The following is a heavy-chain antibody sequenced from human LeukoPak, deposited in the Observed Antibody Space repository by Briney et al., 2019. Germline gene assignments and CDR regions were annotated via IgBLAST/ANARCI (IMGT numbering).Heavy chain of an antibody. CDR1: GFTFSSYS. J-gene: IGHJ5*02. D-gene: IGHD3-3*01. V-gene: IGHV3-48*01. Sequence: GGSLRLSCAASGFTFSSYSMNWVRQAPGKGLEWVSYISSSSSTIYCADSVKGRFTISRDNAKNSLYLQMNSLRAEDTAVYYCARAENTIFGYNWFDPWGQGTLVTVSS. CDR3: ARAENTIFGYNWFDP. CDR2: ISSSSSTI.